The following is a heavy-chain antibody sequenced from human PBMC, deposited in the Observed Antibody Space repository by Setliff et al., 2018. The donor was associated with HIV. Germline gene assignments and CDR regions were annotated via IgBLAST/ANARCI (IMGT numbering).Heavy chain of an antibody. CDR2: IYTSGST. CDR3: ARGIGTRYNYYMDV. Sequence: ETLSLTCTVSGASISSYYWNWLRQPAGKGLECIGRIYTSGSTNYNPSLKSRVTMSVDTSKNQFSLKLSSVTAADTAVYYCARGIGTRYNYYMDVWGKGTTVTVSS. V-gene: IGHV4-4*07. D-gene: IGHD1-20*01. CDR1: GASISSYY. J-gene: IGHJ6*03.